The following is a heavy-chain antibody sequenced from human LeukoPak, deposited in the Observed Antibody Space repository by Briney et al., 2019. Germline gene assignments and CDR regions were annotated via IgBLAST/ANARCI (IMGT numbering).Heavy chain of an antibody. CDR2: ISYDGRTT. V-gene: IGHV3-30*18. Sequence: GGSLRLSCAASGFTFRMFAMHWVCQTPGKGLEWVAVISYDGRTTYYRDSVKGRFTISRDDSKNTLYLQMSTLRSDDTAVYYCAKDSAYYDSSGDYFDSWGQGTLVTVSS. CDR1: GFTFRMFA. J-gene: IGHJ4*02. CDR3: AKDSAYYDSSGDYFDS. D-gene: IGHD3-22*01.